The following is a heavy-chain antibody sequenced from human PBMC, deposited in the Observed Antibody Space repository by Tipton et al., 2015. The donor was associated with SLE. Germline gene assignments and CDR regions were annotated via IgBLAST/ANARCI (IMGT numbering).Heavy chain of an antibody. J-gene: IGHJ4*02. CDR1: GVTFTNSL. CDR2: INPIFGTP. V-gene: IGHV1-69*01. Sequence: QLVQSGPEVKKPGASVKVSCKASGVTFTNSLISWVRQAPGQGLEWMGGINPIFGTPNYAQKLQGRVTMTTDESTSTAYMELSSLRSEDTAVYYCARAPMNYGSGNYYSGFDYWGQGSLVTVFS. CDR3: ARAPMNYGSGNYYSGFDY. D-gene: IGHD3-10*01.